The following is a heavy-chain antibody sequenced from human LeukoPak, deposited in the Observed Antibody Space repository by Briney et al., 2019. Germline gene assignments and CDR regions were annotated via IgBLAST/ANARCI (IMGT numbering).Heavy chain of an antibody. CDR1: GYTFTSYY. CDR3: ATEASGWSHFDY. CDR2: INPNSGGT. Sequence: ASVKVSCKASGYTFTSYYMHWVRQAPGQRLEWMGWINPNSGGTNYAQKFQGRVTMTRDTSISTAYMELSSLRSEDTAVYYCATEASGWSHFDYWGQGTLVTVSS. J-gene: IGHJ4*02. D-gene: IGHD6-13*01. V-gene: IGHV1-2*02.